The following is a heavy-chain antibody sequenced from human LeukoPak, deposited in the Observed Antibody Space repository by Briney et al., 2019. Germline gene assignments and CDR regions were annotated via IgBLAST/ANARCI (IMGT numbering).Heavy chain of an antibody. J-gene: IGHJ5*02. CDR2: ISGSGGST. Sequence: GGSLRLSCAASGFTFSSYAMSWVRQAPGKGLEWVSAISGSGGSTYYADSVKGRFTISRDNSKNPRYLRMNSLRAEDTAVYYCAKGSGNWFDPWGQGTLVTVSS. CDR3: AKGSGNWFDP. V-gene: IGHV3-23*01. CDR1: GFTFSSYA. D-gene: IGHD7-27*01.